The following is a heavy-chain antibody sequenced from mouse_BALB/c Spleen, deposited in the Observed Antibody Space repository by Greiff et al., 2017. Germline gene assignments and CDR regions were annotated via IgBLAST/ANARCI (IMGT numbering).Heavy chain of an antibody. V-gene: IGHV14-4*02. CDR3: NGGGYFDY. CDR1: GFNIKDYY. J-gene: IGHJ2*01. CDR2: IDPENGDT. D-gene: IGHD1-1*02. Sequence: SGAELVRSGASVKLSCTASGFNIKDYYMHWVKQRPEQGLEWIGWIDPENGDTEYAPKFQGKATMTADTSSNTAYLQLSSLTSEDTAVYYCNGGGYFDYWGQGTTLTVSS.